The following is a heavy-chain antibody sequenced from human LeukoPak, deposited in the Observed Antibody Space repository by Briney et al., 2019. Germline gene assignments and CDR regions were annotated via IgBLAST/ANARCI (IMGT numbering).Heavy chain of an antibody. V-gene: IGHV1-8*01. Sequence: AASVKASCKASGYTFTNYDINWVRQATGQGLQWLGWMNPNNDDTDYAPKFQDRVTLTWNTSINTAYMELSSLRSEDTAVYYCARAVHDYDSDGYYFGYYFDSWGQGTLVTVSS. CDR3: ARAVHDYDSDGYYFGYYFDS. CDR1: GYTFTNYD. D-gene: IGHD3-22*01. CDR2: MNPNNDDT. J-gene: IGHJ4*02.